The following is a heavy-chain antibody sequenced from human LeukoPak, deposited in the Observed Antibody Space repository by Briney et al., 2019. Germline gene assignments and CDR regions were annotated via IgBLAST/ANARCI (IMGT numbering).Heavy chain of an antibody. CDR2: IDISGGST. V-gene: IGHV3-23*01. D-gene: IGHD4/OR15-4a*01. J-gene: IGHJ4*02. Sequence: GGSLRLSCAVSGFTFNSNAMFWVRQAPGKGLEWVSSIDISGGSTYYADSVKGRFTISRDNSKNTLYLQMNSLRDEDAALYFCANEVRPNDYWGQGTLVTVSS. CDR3: ANEVRPNDY. CDR1: GFTFNSNA.